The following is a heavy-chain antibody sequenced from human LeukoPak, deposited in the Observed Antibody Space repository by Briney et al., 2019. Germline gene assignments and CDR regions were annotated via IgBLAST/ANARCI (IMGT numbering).Heavy chain of an antibody. D-gene: IGHD3-3*01. V-gene: IGHV4-59*11. CDR2: IYYSGST. J-gene: IGHJ4*02. CDR1: GGSISSHY. Sequence: PSETLSLTCTVSGGSISSHYWSWIRQPPGKGLEWIGYIYYSGSTNYNPSLKSRVTIPVDTSKNQFSLKLSSVTAADTAVYYCARGVFGVVSAFDYWGQGTLVTVSS. CDR3: ARGVFGVVSAFDY.